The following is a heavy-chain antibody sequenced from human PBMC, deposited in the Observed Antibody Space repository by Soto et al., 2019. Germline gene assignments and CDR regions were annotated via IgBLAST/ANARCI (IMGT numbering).Heavy chain of an antibody. J-gene: IGHJ6*02. CDR3: AASTATTIYYYGMDV. D-gene: IGHD4-17*01. Sequence: PSETLSLTCTVSGGSISSYYWTWIRQPPGKGLEWIGYIYYSGSTYYNPSLRSRVTISVDTSKNQFSLRLNSVTAADTAVYYCAASTATTIYYYGMDVWGQGTTVTVSS. V-gene: IGHV4-59*01. CDR2: IYYSGST. CDR1: GGSISSYY.